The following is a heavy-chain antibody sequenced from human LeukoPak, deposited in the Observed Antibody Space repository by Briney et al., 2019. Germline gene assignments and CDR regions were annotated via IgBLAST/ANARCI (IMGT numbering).Heavy chain of an antibody. V-gene: IGHV1-69*04. CDR3: ARAGYCSGGSCFALDY. Sequence: GSSVKVSCKASGGTFSSYAISWVRQAPGQGLEWMGRIIPTFGIANYAQKFQGRVTITADKSTSTAYMELSSLRSEDTAVYYCARAGYCSGGSCFALDYWGQGTLVTVSS. CDR2: IIPTFGIA. J-gene: IGHJ4*02. CDR1: GGTFSSYA. D-gene: IGHD2-15*01.